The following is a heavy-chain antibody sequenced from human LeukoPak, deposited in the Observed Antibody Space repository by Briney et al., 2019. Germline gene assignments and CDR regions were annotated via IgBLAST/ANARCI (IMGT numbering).Heavy chain of an antibody. CDR3: ATLPRRNWFDP. D-gene: IGHD1-14*01. V-gene: IGHV3-23*01. Sequence: GGSLTLSCAATGFTFSSYAMSWVGQAPGKGLEWVSAISGSGGSTYYADTVKGRFTISRDNSKNTLYLQMTSLRAEDTALYYCATLPRRNWFDPWGQGTLVTVSS. CDR2: ISGSGGST. J-gene: IGHJ5*02. CDR1: GFTFSSYA.